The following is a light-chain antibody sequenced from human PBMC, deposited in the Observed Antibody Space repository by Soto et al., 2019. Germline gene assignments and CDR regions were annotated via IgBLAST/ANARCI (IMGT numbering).Light chain of an antibody. J-gene: IGKJ4*01. V-gene: IGKV3D-15*01. CDR2: DAS. Sequence: EIVMTQSPGTLSVSPGERATLSCRASQSVSINLAWYQQKPGQAPRLLIHDASTSATGIPARFSGSGSGTEFTLTISSLQSKDFAVYYCQQYNNWHLLTYGGGTKVDIK. CDR3: QQYNNWHLLT. CDR1: QSVSIN.